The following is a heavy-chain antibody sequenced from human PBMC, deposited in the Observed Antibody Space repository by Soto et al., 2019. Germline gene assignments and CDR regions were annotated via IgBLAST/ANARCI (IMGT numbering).Heavy chain of an antibody. CDR1: GFTFSDYY. D-gene: IGHD2-2*01. V-gene: IGHV3-11*01. CDR2: ISSASSTI. Sequence: GGSLRLSCAASGFTFSDYYMSWIRQAPGKGLEWVSYISSASSTIYYADSVRVRFTISRDTAKNSLYLQMNSLRAEDTAVYYCASKQLRLGDGFEIWGQRTMVTVSS. J-gene: IGHJ3*02. CDR3: ASKQLRLGDGFEI.